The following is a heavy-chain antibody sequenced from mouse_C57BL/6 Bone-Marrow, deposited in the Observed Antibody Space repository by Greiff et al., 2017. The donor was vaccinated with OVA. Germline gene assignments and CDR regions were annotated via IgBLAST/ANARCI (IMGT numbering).Heavy chain of an antibody. V-gene: IGHV1-72*01. CDR1: GYTFTSYW. CDR3: ERSGYYGNPYYYAMDY. J-gene: IGHJ4*01. D-gene: IGHD1-1*01. CDR2: IEPNSGGT. Sequence: VQLQQSGAELVKPGASVKLSCKASGYTFTSYWMHWVKQRPGRGLEWIGRIEPNSGGTKYNEKFKGKATLTVDKPSSTAYMQLSSLTSEDSAVYYYERSGYYGNPYYYAMDYWGQGTSVTVSS.